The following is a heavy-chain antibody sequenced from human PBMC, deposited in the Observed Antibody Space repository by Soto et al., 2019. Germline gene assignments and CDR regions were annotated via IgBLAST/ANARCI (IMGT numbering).Heavy chain of an antibody. D-gene: IGHD3-3*01. CDR3: AKDMKRFLEWLSSSPYDY. V-gene: IGHV3-23*01. Sequence: GGSLRLSCAASGFTFSSYAMSWVRQAPGKGLEWVSAISGSGGSTYYADSVKGRFTISRDNSKNTLYLQMNSLRAEDTAVYYCAKDMKRFLEWLSSSPYDYWGQGTLVTVSS. CDR1: GFTFSSYA. CDR2: ISGSGGST. J-gene: IGHJ4*02.